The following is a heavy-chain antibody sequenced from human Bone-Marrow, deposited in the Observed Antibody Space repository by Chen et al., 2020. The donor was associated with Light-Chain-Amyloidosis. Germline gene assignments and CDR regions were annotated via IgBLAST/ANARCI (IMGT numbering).Heavy chain of an antibody. CDR2: INPSDSYT. V-gene: IGHV5-10-1*01. CDR3: XXDPXXXRKVSSGSSGDYYFNY. Sequence: EVKXXGESLRISCKGSGYSFTSYWISWVRQVPGKCLEWMGRINPSDSYTNYSPSFQGHVTISTDKSISTAYLQWXSLXXXXXXXXXXXXDPXXXRKVSSGSSGDYYFNYWGQGTLVTVSS. CDR1: GYSFTSYW. D-gene: IGHD6-6*01. J-gene: IGHJ4*02.